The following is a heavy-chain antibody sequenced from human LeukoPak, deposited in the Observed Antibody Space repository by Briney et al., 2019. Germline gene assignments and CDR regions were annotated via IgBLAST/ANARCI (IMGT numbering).Heavy chain of an antibody. V-gene: IGHV1-24*01. CDR1: GYTLTELS. J-gene: IGHJ4*02. CDR3: ATFPYYYDSSGEYFDY. Sequence: ASVKVSCKVSGYTLTELSMHWVRQAPGKGLEWMGGFDPEDGETIYAQKFQDRVTMTEDTSTDTAYMELSSLRSEDTAVYYCATFPYYYDSSGEYFDYWGQGTLVTVSS. D-gene: IGHD3-22*01. CDR2: FDPEDGET.